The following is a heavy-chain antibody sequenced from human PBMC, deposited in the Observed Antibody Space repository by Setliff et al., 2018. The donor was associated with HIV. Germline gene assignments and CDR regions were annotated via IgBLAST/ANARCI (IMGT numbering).Heavy chain of an antibody. J-gene: IGHJ4*02. Sequence: PGGSLRLSCAASGFTFSNYWMDWVRQAPGKGLEWVATIKQDGSEIYYMDSVKGRFTISRDNARTSLFLEMRSLRDEDTAVYLCAGSRGYFVKADWGQGTLVTVSS. V-gene: IGHV3-7*03. CDR3: AGSRGYFVKAD. CDR2: IKQDGSEI. CDR1: GFTFSNYW. D-gene: IGHD3-22*01.